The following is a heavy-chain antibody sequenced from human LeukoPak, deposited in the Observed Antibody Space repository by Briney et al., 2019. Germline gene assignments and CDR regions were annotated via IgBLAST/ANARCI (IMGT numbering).Heavy chain of an antibody. CDR3: AREEVGAHRGFDY. D-gene: IGHD1-26*01. CDR1: GYTSTGYY. V-gene: IGHV1-2*02. J-gene: IGHJ4*02. CDR2: INPNSGGT. Sequence: ASVKVSCMASGYTSTGYYMHWVRQAPGQGLEWMGWINPNSGGTNYAQKFQGRVTMTRDMSISTAYMELSRLRSDDTAVYYCAREEVGAHRGFDYWGQGTLVTVSS.